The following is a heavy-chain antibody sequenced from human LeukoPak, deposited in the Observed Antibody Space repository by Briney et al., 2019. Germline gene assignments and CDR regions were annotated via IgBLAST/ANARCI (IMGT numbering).Heavy chain of an antibody. J-gene: IGHJ4*02. D-gene: IGHD6-13*01. Sequence: SETLSLTCAVYGGSFSGYYWSWIRQPPGKGLEWIGEINHSRSTNYNPSLKSRVTISVDTSKNQFSLKLSSVTAADTAVYYCARARSSWSSRDFDYWGQGTLVTVSS. CDR1: GGSFSGYY. CDR2: INHSRST. CDR3: ARARSSWSSRDFDY. V-gene: IGHV4-34*01.